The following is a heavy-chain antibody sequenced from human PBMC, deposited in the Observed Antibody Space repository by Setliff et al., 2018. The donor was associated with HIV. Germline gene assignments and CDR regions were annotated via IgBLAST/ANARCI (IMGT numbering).Heavy chain of an antibody. Sequence: VSCKASGYTFTSYAMHWVRQAPGQRLEWMGWINAGNGNTKYSQKFQGRVTITRDTSASTAYMELSSLRSEDTAVYYCARESNTYYYDSSGYYYDYWGQGTLVTVSS. V-gene: IGHV1-3*01. CDR3: ARESNTYYYDSSGYYYDY. J-gene: IGHJ4*02. CDR1: GYTFTSYA. D-gene: IGHD3-22*01. CDR2: INAGNGNT.